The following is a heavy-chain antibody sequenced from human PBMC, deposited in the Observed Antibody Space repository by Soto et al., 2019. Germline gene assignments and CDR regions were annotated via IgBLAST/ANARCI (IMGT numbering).Heavy chain of an antibody. D-gene: IGHD6-19*01. Sequence: PGGSLRLSCAVSGSIFSSYGMHWVRQAPGKGLEWVAVTSYDGRNNNYADSVRGRFTISRDNSKNTLYLEMNSLRAEDTAVYYCASRTSGYFGYWGQGNLVTVSS. CDR3: ASRTSGYFGY. J-gene: IGHJ4*02. V-gene: IGHV3-30*03. CDR2: TSYDGRNN. CDR1: GSIFSSYG.